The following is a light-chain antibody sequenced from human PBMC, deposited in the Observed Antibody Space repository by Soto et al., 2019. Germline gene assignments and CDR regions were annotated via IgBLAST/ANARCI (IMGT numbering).Light chain of an antibody. Sequence: EIVLTQSPGTLSLSPVERATLSCMASQTLTTRFLAWYQQKPGQAPRLLIYGASSRATGIPDRFSGSGSGTEYTLTISRLEPEDFAVYSCQQYADLPYTFGQGTTLEIK. CDR1: QTLTTRF. CDR3: QQYADLPYT. J-gene: IGKJ2*01. V-gene: IGKV3-20*01. CDR2: GAS.